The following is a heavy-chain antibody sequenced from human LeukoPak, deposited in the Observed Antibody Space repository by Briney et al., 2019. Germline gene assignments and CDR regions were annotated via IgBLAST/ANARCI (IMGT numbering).Heavy chain of an antibody. Sequence: SETLSLTCTVSGGSINYNYWSWIRQPPGKGLEWVGYIYYSGSTNYNPSLKSRVTISVDTSKNQFSLNLSSVTAADTAVYYCARIAAAGPKYYYYYYMDVWGKGTTVTVSS. D-gene: IGHD6-13*01. V-gene: IGHV4-59*01. CDR2: IYYSGST. CDR1: GGSINYNY. CDR3: ARIAAAGPKYYYYYYMDV. J-gene: IGHJ6*03.